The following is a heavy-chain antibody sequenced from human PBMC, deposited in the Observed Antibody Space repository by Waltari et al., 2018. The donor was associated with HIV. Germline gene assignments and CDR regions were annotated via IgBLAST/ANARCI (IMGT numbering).Heavy chain of an antibody. CDR2: INPNSGGT. CDR1: GYTFTSYY. V-gene: IGHV1-2*02. CDR3: ARDKGSGRGQEFDP. D-gene: IGHD3-10*01. J-gene: IGHJ5*02. Sequence: QVQLVQSGAEVKKPGALVKVSCKASGYTFTSYYMHWVRQAPGQGLEWLEWINPNSGGTNYAQKFQGRVTMTRDTSISTAYMELSRLRSDDTAVYYCARDKGSGRGQEFDPWGQGTLVTVSS.